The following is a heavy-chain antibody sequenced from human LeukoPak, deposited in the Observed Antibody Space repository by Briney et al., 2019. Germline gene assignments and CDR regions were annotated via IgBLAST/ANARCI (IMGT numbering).Heavy chain of an antibody. V-gene: IGHV3-23*01. D-gene: IGHD3-10*02. CDR2: ISGSGGST. Sequence: GGSLRLSCAASGFTFSSYAMSWVRQAPGKGLEWVSAISGSGGSTYYADSVKGRFTISRDNSKSTLYLQMNSLRAEDTAVYYCAKDRELMFYFFDYWGQGTLVTVSS. CDR3: AKDRELMFYFFDY. J-gene: IGHJ4*02. CDR1: GFTFSSYA.